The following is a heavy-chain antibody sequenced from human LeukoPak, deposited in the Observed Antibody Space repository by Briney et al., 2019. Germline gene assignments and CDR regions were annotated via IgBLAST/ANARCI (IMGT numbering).Heavy chain of an antibody. D-gene: IGHD2-2*01. V-gene: IGHV3-72*01. Sequence: PGGSLRLSCAASGFTFSDHYMDWVRQAPGKGLEWVGRSRNKVNSYTTEYAASVKGRFTISRDDSKNSLYLQMNSLKTEDTAVYYCARLGCCSSTKCYVIDYWGQGTQVTVSS. J-gene: IGHJ4*02. CDR2: SRNKVNSYTT. CDR1: GFTFSDHY. CDR3: ARLGCCSSTKCYVIDY.